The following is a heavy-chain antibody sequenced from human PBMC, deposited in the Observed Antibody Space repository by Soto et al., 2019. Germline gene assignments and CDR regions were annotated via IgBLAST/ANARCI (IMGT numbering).Heavy chain of an antibody. J-gene: IGHJ4*02. D-gene: IGHD5-12*01. CDR2: ISSSSSYI. V-gene: IGHV3-21*01. CDR1: GFTFSSYS. Sequence: TGGSLRLSCAASGFTFSSYSMNWVRQAPGKGLEWVSSISSSSSYIYYADSVKGRFTISRDNAKNSLYLQMNSLRAEDTAVYYCAREGGGYHHYYFDYWGQGTLVTVSS. CDR3: AREGGGYHHYYFDY.